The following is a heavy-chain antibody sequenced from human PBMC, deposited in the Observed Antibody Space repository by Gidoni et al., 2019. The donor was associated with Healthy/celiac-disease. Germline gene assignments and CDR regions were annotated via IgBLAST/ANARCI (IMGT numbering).Heavy chain of an antibody. CDR1: GFTFSSYS. CDR3: ARAPLPKAPLYGMDV. V-gene: IGHV3-21*01. J-gene: IGHJ6*02. Sequence: EVQLVESGGGLVKPGGSLRLSCAASGFTFSSYSMNWVRQAPGKGLEWVSSISSSRSYIYYADSVKGRFTISRENAKNSLYRKMNSLRAEDTAVYYCARAPLPKAPLYGMDVWGQGTTVTVSS. CDR2: ISSSRSYI.